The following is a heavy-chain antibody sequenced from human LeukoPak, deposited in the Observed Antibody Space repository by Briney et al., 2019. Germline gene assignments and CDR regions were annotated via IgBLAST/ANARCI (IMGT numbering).Heavy chain of an antibody. Sequence: ASETLSLTCTVSGGSISSSSYYWGWIRQPPGKGLEWIGSIYYSGSTYYNPSLKSRVTISLDTSKNQFSLKLSSVTAADTAVYYCARSMIRGVITGVLDYWGQGTLVTVSS. CDR2: IYYSGST. CDR1: GGSISSSSYY. CDR3: ARSMIRGVITGVLDY. J-gene: IGHJ4*02. D-gene: IGHD3-10*01. V-gene: IGHV4-39*07.